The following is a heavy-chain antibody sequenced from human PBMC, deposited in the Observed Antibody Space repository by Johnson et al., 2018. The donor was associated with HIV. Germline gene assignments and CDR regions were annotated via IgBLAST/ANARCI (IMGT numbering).Heavy chain of an antibody. J-gene: IGHJ3*02. CDR2: IYSGGST. V-gene: IGHV3-66*01. CDR3: ATGYSGSPLGDTFDI. CDR1: GFTVSSNY. D-gene: IGHD1-26*01. Sequence: VQLVESGGGFVQPGGSLRLSCAASGFTVSSNYMSWVRQAPGKGLEWVSVIYSGGSTYYADSVKGRLPISRDNSKNTLYLQMNSLRAEDTAVYYCATGYSGSPLGDTFDIWGQGTMVTVSS.